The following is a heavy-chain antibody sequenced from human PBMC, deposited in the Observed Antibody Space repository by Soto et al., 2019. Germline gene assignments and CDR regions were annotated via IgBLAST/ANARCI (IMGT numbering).Heavy chain of an antibody. CDR1: GFAFSSYG. Sequence: QVQLVESGGGVVQPVRSLRLSCAASGFAFSSYGMHWVRQAPGKGLEWVAVISYDGSNQYYADSVKGRFTISRDNSKNTLYLQMNSLRAEDTAVYYCAKDRLHYYGSGGGVGYWGQGTLVTVSS. CDR2: ISYDGSNQ. CDR3: AKDRLHYYGSGGGVGY. V-gene: IGHV3-30*18. D-gene: IGHD3-10*01. J-gene: IGHJ4*02.